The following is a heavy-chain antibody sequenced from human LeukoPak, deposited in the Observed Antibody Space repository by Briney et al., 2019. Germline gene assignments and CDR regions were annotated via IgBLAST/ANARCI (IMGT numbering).Heavy chain of an antibody. CDR1: GGTFSSYA. CDR3: ARDPSSDILTGYQE. V-gene: IGHV1-69*04. D-gene: IGHD3-9*01. Sequence: GASVKVSCKASGGTFSSYAISWVRQAPGQGLEWMGRIIPILGIANYAQKFQGRVTITADKSTSTAYMELSGLRSEDTAVYYCARDPSSDILTGYQEWGQGTLVTVSS. CDR2: IIPILGIA. J-gene: IGHJ4*02.